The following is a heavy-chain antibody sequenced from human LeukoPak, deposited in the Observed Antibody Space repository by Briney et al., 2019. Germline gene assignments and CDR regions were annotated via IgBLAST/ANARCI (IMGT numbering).Heavy chain of an antibody. D-gene: IGHD1-26*01. CDR1: GYTFTSYG. Sequence: ASVKVSCKASGYTFTSYGISWVRQAPGQGLERMGWISAYNGNTNYAQKLQGRVTMTTDTSTSTAYMELRSLRSDDTAVYYCARDFDPYSLNWLDPWGQGTLVTVSS. CDR2: ISAYNGNT. V-gene: IGHV1-18*01. CDR3: ARDFDPYSLNWLDP. J-gene: IGHJ5*02.